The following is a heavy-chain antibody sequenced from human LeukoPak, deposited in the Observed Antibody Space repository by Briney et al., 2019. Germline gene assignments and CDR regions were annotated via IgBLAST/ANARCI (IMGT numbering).Heavy chain of an antibody. CDR2: IYTSGST. CDR1: GGSISSYY. Sequence: SETLSLTCTVSGGSISSYYWSWIRQPAGKGLEWIGRIYTSGSTNYNPSLKSRVTMSGDTSKNQFSLKLSSVTAADTAVYYCARSGYYSDYFDYWGQGTLVTVSS. D-gene: IGHD3-22*01. J-gene: IGHJ4*02. CDR3: ARSGYYSDYFDY. V-gene: IGHV4-4*07.